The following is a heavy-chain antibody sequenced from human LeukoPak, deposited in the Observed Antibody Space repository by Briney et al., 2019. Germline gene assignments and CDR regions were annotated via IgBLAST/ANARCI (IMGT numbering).Heavy chain of an antibody. CDR2: IYYSGST. V-gene: IGHV4-31*03. J-gene: IGHJ4*02. CDR1: GGSINSGGYY. CDR3: ARDNTGYWTFDY. D-gene: IGHD3-22*01. Sequence: SETLSLTCTVSGGSINSGGYYWSWIRQHPGKVLEWIGYIYYSGSTYYNLSLKSRVTISIDTSKNQFSLKLTSVTAADTAVYYCARDNTGYWTFDYWGQGTLVTVSS.